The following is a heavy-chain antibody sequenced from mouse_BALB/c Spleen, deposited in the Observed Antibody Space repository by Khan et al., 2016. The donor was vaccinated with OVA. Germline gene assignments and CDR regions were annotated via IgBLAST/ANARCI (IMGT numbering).Heavy chain of an antibody. CDR1: GYSFTNYG. CDR3: TSGGYWYFDV. D-gene: IGHD1-1*02. Sequence: QIQLVQSGPEVKKPGETVKISCKASGYSFTNYGMNWVRQAPGKGLKWMGWINTYTGEPTYADDFKGRFAFSLETSARTAYLHINNLKNEDTATDFCTSGGYWYFDVWGAGTTVTVSS. V-gene: IGHV9-3-1*01. J-gene: IGHJ1*01. CDR2: INTYTGEP.